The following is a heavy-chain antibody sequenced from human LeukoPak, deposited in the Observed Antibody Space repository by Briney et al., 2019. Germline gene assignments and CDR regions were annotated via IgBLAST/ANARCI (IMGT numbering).Heavy chain of an antibody. V-gene: IGHV4-4*07. J-gene: IGHJ5*02. CDR2: IYTSGST. D-gene: IGHD3-3*01. Sequence: PSETLSLTCTVSGGSISSYYWSWIRQPAGKGLEWIGRIYTSGSTNYNPSLKSRVTMSVDTSKNQFSLKLSSVTAADTAVYYCTRHAHYDFVTGLFDPWGQGTLVTVSS. CDR1: GGSISSYY. CDR3: TRHAHYDFVTGLFDP.